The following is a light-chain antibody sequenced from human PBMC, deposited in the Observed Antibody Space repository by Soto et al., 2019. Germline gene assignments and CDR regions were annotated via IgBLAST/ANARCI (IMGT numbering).Light chain of an antibody. Sequence: EIVITQSPATLSASPGERATLSCRASQSVRSNLAWYQQKPGQAPRLLIYGASTRATGIPARFSGSGSGTEFTLSIGSLQSEDFAVYYCQQYNDWPPTLGQGTKVDIK. CDR3: QQYNDWPPT. J-gene: IGKJ1*01. V-gene: IGKV3-15*01. CDR2: GAS. CDR1: QSVRSN.